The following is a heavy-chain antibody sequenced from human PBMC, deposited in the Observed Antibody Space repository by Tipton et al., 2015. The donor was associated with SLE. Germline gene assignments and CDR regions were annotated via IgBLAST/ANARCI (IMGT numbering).Heavy chain of an antibody. CDR1: GGSISRGTYY. Sequence: TLSLTCNVSGGSISRGTYYWSWIRQHPGKGLEWIGYMYYTGSPYYNPSLKSRVTISVDKSKSQFSLKLSSVTAADTAVYYCARDQAGGNNWFDPWGQGVPVTVSS. CDR2: MYYTGSP. V-gene: IGHV4-31*03. CDR3: ARDQAGGNNWFDP. D-gene: IGHD2-15*01. J-gene: IGHJ5*02.